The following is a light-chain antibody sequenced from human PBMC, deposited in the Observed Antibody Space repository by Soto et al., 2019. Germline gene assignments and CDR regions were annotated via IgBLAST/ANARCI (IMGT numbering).Light chain of an antibody. Sequence: DIQMTQSPSSLSASVGDRVTITCRASQSINIHLNWYQKKPGKPPKLLIHTTSSLQSGVPSRFSGSGTGTDFTLTISSLQPEDFATYYCQQCDSTPQTFGGGTKVEI. CDR1: QSINIH. CDR3: QQCDSTPQT. V-gene: IGKV1-39*01. J-gene: IGKJ4*01. CDR2: TTS.